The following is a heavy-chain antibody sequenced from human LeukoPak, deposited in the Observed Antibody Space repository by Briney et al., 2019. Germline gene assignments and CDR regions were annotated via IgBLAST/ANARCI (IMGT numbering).Heavy chain of an antibody. D-gene: IGHD4-11*01. CDR3: ARDSLRAALHYMDV. CDR2: ISYDGSIK. J-gene: IGHJ6*03. Sequence: GGSLRLSCAASGFTFSSYDMNWVRQVPGRGLEWLALISYDGSIKYYADSVKGRFTISRDNSKNTFYLQLNTLRAEDTAVYYCARDSLRAALHYMDVWGKGATVTVSS. CDR1: GFTFSSYD. V-gene: IGHV3-30*04.